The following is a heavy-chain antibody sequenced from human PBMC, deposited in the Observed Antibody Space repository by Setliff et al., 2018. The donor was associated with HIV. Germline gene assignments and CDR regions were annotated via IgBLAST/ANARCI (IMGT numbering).Heavy chain of an antibody. J-gene: IGHJ4*02. Sequence: SETLSLTCTVSNGSISNSAYYWGWVRQPPGKGLEWIGSIYYSGSIYYNPSLKSRVSISVDTSKNQFSLALTSVTAADTAVYYCTRGRSMPTLTTWGQGALVTVSS. CDR2: IYYSGSI. V-gene: IGHV4-39*07. CDR3: TRGRSMPTLTT. CDR1: NGSISNSAYY. D-gene: IGHD3-22*01.